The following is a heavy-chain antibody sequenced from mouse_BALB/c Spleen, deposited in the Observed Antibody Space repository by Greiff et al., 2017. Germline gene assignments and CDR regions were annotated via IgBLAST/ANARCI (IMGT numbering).Heavy chain of an antibody. CDR2: IWGGGST. J-gene: IGHJ4*01. Sequence: VQGVESGPGLVAPSQSLSITCTVSGFSLSRYSVHWVRQPPGKGLEWLGMIWGGGSTDYNSALKSRLSISKDNSKSQVFLKMNSLQTDDTAMYYCATSLLRLRGYAMDYWGQGTSVTVSS. CDR3: ATSLLRLRGYAMDY. D-gene: IGHD1-2*01. V-gene: IGHV2-6-4*01. CDR1: GFSLSRYS.